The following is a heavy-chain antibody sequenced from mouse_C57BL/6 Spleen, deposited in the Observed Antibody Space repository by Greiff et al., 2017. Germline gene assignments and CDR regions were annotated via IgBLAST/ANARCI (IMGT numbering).Heavy chain of an antibody. J-gene: IGHJ3*01. Sequence: EVQLVESGGGLVKPGGSLKLSCAASGFTFSDYGMHWVRQAPEKGLEWVAYISSGSSTIYYADKVKGRFTISRDNAKNTLILQMTSLRSEDTAMYCDARATVVGGGWFAYWGQGTLVTVSA. CDR1: GFTFSDYG. V-gene: IGHV5-17*01. CDR2: ISSGSSTI. D-gene: IGHD1-1*01. CDR3: ARATVVGGGWFAY.